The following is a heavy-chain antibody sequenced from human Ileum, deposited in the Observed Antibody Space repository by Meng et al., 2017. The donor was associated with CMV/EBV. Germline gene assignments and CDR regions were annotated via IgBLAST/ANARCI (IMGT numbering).Heavy chain of an antibody. Sequence: GGSLRLSCAASGFTFSSYWMSWVRQAPGKGLEWVANIKQDGSEKYYVDSVKGRFTISRDNAKNSLYLQMNSLRAEDTAVYYCARDGPRILRFLEWSSYGMDVWGQGTRVTVSS. CDR2: IKQDGSEK. CDR1: GFTFSSYW. J-gene: IGHJ6*02. D-gene: IGHD3-3*01. CDR3: ARDGPRILRFLEWSSYGMDV. V-gene: IGHV3-7*01.